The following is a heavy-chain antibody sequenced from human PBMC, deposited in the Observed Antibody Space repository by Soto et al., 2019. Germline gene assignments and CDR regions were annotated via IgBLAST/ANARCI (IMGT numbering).Heavy chain of an antibody. CDR1: GGSISSYY. V-gene: IGHV4-59*01. CDR3: AREGYYYDSSGPSRDAFDI. CDR2: IYYSGST. Sequence: SETLSRTCTVSGGSISSYYWSWIRQPPGKGLEWIGYIYYSGSTNYNPSLKSRVTISVDTSKNQFSLKLSSVTAADTAVYYCAREGYYYDSSGPSRDAFDIWGQGTMVTVSS. J-gene: IGHJ3*02. D-gene: IGHD3-22*01.